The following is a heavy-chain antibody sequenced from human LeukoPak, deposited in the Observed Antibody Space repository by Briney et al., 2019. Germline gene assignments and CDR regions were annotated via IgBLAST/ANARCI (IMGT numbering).Heavy chain of an antibody. D-gene: IGHD6-6*01. V-gene: IGHV1-69*05. CDR2: IIPIFGTA. J-gene: IGHJ4*02. CDR1: GGTSSSYA. Sequence: SVKVSCKASGGTSSSYAISWVRQAPGQGLEWMGGIIPIFGTANYAQKFQGRVTITTDESTSTAYMELSSLRSEDTAVYYCASGSVSSSHPFDYWGQGTLITVSS. CDR3: ASGSVSSSHPFDY.